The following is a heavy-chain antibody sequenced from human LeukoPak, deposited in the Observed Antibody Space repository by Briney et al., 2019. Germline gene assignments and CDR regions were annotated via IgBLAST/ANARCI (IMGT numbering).Heavy chain of an antibody. CDR1: GFTFSSFR. Sequence: PGGSLRLTCVASGFTFSSFRMHWVRQAPGKGLEYVSAITNDGGRIFYVNSVEGRFTVSRDNSKNTLYLQMGGLRTEDTAVYYCAREPAFGDLDYWGQGTLVTVSS. V-gene: IGHV3-64*01. D-gene: IGHD4-17*01. CDR2: ITNDGGRI. CDR3: AREPAFGDLDY. J-gene: IGHJ4*02.